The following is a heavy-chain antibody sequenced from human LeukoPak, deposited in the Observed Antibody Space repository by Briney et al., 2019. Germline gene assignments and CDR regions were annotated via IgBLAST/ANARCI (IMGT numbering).Heavy chain of an antibody. CDR2: INHSGGST. D-gene: IGHD3-10*01. J-gene: IGHJ6*02. V-gene: IGHV1-46*01. Sequence: ASVKVSCKASGYTFTSYYMHWVRQAPGQGLEWMGIINHSGGSTSYAQKFQGRVTMTRDTSTSTVYMELSSLRSEDTAVYYCARAYGSGYYYYYGMDVWGQGTTVTVSS. CDR3: ARAYGSGYYYYYGMDV. CDR1: GYTFTSYY.